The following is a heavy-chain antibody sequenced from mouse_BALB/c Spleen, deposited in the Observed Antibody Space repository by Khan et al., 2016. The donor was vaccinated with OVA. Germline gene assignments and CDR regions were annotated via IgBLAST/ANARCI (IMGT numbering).Heavy chain of an antibody. CDR2: IYPYNDDT. J-gene: IGHJ2*01. V-gene: IGHV1S136*01. CDR3: ARNYRYDEYFDY. Sequence: VQLKQSGPELVKPGASVKMSCKASGYTFTSYVIHWVKQKPGQGLEWIGYIYPYNDDTKSNEKFKGKATLTSDKSSSTAYMELRSLTSEDSAVYYCARNYRYDEYFDYWGQGTTLTVSS. CDR1: GYTFTSYV. D-gene: IGHD2-14*01.